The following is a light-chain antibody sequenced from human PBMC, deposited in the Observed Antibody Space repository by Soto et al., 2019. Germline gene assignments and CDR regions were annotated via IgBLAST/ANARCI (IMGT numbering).Light chain of an antibody. J-gene: IGLJ1*01. CDR1: SSNIGADYG. V-gene: IGLV1-40*01. CDR3: QSYDNPLDAGYV. CDR2: GNY. Sequence: QSVLTQPPSVSGAPGQWVTIACPVPSSNIGADYGIHRYHHRPGTPPTLPIFGNYRPPTGVHVPDLLSSSKSGTSASLDIARLQAEDEGDYYCQSYDNPLDAGYVFGTGPKV.